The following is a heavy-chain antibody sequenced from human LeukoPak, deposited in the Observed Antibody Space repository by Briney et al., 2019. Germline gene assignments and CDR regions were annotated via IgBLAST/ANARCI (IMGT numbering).Heavy chain of an antibody. CDR1: GGTFSSIA. D-gene: IGHD2-15*01. V-gene: IGHV1-69*04. J-gene: IGHJ4*02. Sequence: SVTVSCKASGGTFSSIAISWVRQAPGQGPEWMGRIIPILGTAEYAEKFQGRVTITADKSTTTAYMELSSLKSEDTALYYCARGKGFVGHFDYWGQGTLVTVSS. CDR2: IIPILGTA. CDR3: ARGKGFVGHFDY.